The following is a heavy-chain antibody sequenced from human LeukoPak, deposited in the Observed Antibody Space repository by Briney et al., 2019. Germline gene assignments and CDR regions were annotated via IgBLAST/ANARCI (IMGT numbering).Heavy chain of an antibody. CDR3: AKSVYHSGNY. V-gene: IGHV3-23*01. J-gene: IGHJ4*02. CDR2: ISGGTT. D-gene: IGHD3-10*01. Sequence: PGGSLRLSCAASGFTISTYGMSGVRQAPGKGLEWLSSISGGTTYYADSVKGRFTISRDNSKNTVSLQMNSLRAEDTAVYYCAKSVYHSGNYWGQGTLVTVSS. CDR1: GFTISTYG.